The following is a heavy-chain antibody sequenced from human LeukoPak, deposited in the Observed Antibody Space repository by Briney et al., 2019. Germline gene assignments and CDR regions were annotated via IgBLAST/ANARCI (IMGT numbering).Heavy chain of an antibody. CDR1: GYTFTGYS. CDR2: TNPNSGGT. Sequence: ASVKVSCKASGYTFTGYSIHWVRQAPGQGREWMGWTNPNSGGTNYAQKIQGRVTMTRDTSISTAYMELSRLRSDDTAVYCCARGDGATSNAYFDYWGQGTLVTVSS. D-gene: IGHD5-12*01. J-gene: IGHJ4*02. CDR3: ARGDGATSNAYFDY. V-gene: IGHV1-2*02.